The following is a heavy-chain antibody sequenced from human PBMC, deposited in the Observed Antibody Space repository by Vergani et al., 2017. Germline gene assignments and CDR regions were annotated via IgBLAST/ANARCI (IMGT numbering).Heavy chain of an antibody. Sequence: VQLVESGGVVVQPGGSLRLSCAASGFTFDDYTMHWVRQAPGKGLEWVSLISWDGGSTYYADSVKGRFTISRDNSKNSLYLQMNSLRTEDTALYYCARGDSGSYYLVYWGQGTLVTVSS. CDR1: GFTFDDYT. J-gene: IGHJ4*02. CDR2: ISWDGGST. V-gene: IGHV3-43*01. CDR3: ARGDSGSYYLVY. D-gene: IGHD1-26*01.